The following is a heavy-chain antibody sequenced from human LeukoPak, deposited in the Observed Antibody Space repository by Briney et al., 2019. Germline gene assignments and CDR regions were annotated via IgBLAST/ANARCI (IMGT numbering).Heavy chain of an antibody. D-gene: IGHD5/OR15-5a*01. CDR3: ARAWVYHAFDI. CDR1: GFTFSSYW. CDR2: IKQDGSEK. J-gene: IGHJ3*02. V-gene: IGHV3-7*01. Sequence: SGGSLRLSCAASGFTFSSYWMSWVRQAPGKGLVWVANIKQDGSEKYYVDSVKGRFTISRDNAKNSLYLQMNSLRAEDTAVYYCARAWVYHAFDIWGQGTMVTVSS.